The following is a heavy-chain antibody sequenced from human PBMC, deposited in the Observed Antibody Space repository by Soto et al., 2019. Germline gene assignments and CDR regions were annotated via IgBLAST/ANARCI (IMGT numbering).Heavy chain of an antibody. Sequence: DVQLLESGGGLVQPGGSLRLSCAASGFSFSTYIMSWVRQAPGKGLEWVSSVSAGGGSTFYTDSVKGRFTVSRDNSKITLSLQMNSLRAEDTAVYFCVKVERAGRTGYAFDMWGQGTMVTVSS. V-gene: IGHV3-23*01. D-gene: IGHD1-1*01. J-gene: IGHJ3*02. CDR3: VKVERAGRTGYAFDM. CDR1: GFSFSTYI. CDR2: VSAGGGST.